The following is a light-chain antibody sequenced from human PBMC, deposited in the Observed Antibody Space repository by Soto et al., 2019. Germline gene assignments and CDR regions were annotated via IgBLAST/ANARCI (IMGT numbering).Light chain of an antibody. Sequence: QSVLTQPASVSGSPGQSITISCTGTSSDVGGHNYVSWYQQHPGTAPKLMIYEVTNRPSGVSNRFSGSKSGNTASLTISGLQAEDEADYYCSSYTSESSYVFGSGTKLTVL. J-gene: IGLJ1*01. CDR3: SSYTSESSYV. CDR1: SSDVGGHNY. CDR2: EVT. V-gene: IGLV2-14*01.